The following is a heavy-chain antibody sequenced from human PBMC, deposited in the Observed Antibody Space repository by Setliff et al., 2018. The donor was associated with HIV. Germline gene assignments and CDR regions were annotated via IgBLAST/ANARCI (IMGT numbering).Heavy chain of an antibody. Sequence: ASVKVSCKASGNTFSSHYMHWVRQAPGQGLEWMGIINPSSGSTTYAQKFQGRVTMTRDSSTSTVYLELRSLRSEDTDVYFCASKGGSENYPDSDAFDIWGQGTLVTVSS. CDR1: GNTFSSHY. CDR3: ASKGGSENYPDSDAFDI. V-gene: IGHV1-46*01. J-gene: IGHJ3*02. D-gene: IGHD2-21*02. CDR2: INPSSGST.